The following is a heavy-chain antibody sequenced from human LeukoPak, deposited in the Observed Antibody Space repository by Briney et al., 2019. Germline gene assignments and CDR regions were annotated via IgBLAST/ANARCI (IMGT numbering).Heavy chain of an antibody. V-gene: IGHV3-23*01. Sequence: GGSLRLSCAASGFTVSSNYMSWVRQAPGKGLERVSAISGSGGSTYYADSVKGRFTISRDNSKNTLYLQMNSLRAEDTAVYYCAKTDTTASLVPLDYWGQGTLVTVSS. CDR3: AKTDTTASLVPLDY. D-gene: IGHD3-16*01. J-gene: IGHJ4*02. CDR2: ISGSGGST. CDR1: GFTVSSNY.